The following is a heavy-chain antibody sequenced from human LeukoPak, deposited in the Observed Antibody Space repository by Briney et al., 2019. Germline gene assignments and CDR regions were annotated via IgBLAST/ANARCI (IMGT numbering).Heavy chain of an antibody. CDR1: GFSLNTDGMG. CDR2: IYWDDDR. V-gene: IGHV2-5*02. D-gene: IGHD5-24*01. Sequence: ESGPTLVKPTQTLTLTCTFSGFSLNTDGMGVGWIRQPPGKALEWLALIYWDDDRRYSPSLRSRLTITKDTSKNQVVLTMTNMDPVDTPTYYCGHRDRRAEYFQHWGQGTLVTVSS. J-gene: IGHJ1*01. CDR3: GHRDRRAEYFQH.